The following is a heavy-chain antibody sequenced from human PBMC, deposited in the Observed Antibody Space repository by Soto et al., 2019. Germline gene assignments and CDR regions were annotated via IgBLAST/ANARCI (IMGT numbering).Heavy chain of an antibody. CDR2: IYHSGRT. CDR3: ARWVEVSLDYFDS. D-gene: IGHD2-15*01. J-gene: IGHJ4*02. Sequence: SETLSLTCTVSGGSISNGYYYWSWVRQNPGKGLEWIGHIYHSGRTYYNPSLKSRVTISVDTSKNQFSLNLSSVTAADTAVYYCARWVEVSLDYFDSWGQGNPVTVSS. V-gene: IGHV4-31*03. CDR1: GGSISNGYYY.